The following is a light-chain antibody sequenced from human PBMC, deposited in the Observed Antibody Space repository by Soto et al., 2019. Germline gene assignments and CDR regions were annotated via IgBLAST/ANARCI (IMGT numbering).Light chain of an antibody. J-gene: IGKJ1*01. Sequence: DIQMTQSPSTLSGSVGDRVTITCRASQTISSWLAWYQQKPGKAPKLLIYKASTLKSGVPSRFSGSGYGTDFTLTISSLQPEDFATYYCQQTKTFPWTFGQGTKVEIK. V-gene: IGKV1-5*03. CDR3: QQTKTFPWT. CDR1: QTISSW. CDR2: KAS.